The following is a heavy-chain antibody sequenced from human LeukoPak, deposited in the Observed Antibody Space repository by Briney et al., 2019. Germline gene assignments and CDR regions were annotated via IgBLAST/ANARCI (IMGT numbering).Heavy chain of an antibody. J-gene: IGHJ4*02. CDR3: ARVVVGESFDY. Sequence: SETLSLTCTVSGGSVSSNSYYWSWIRQPPGKGLEWIGFIYYTGGTNYNPSLKSRVTLSIDTSKNQFSLKLASGTAADTAVYYCARVVVGESFDYWGQGTLVTVSS. V-gene: IGHV4-61*01. CDR1: GGSVSSNSYY. D-gene: IGHD1-26*01. CDR2: IYYTGGT.